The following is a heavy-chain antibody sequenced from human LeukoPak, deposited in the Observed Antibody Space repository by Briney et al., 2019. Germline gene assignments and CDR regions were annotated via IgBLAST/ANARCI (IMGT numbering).Heavy chain of an antibody. V-gene: IGHV4-39*01. Sequence: SETLSLTCTVSGGSISSSSYYWGWIRQPPGKGLEWIGSIYYSGSTYYNPSLKSRVTISVDTSKNQFSLKLSSVTAADTAVYYCARVRRITGTTDFDYWGQGTLVTVSS. CDR1: GGSISSSSYY. D-gene: IGHD1-20*01. J-gene: IGHJ4*02. CDR3: ARVRRITGTTDFDY. CDR2: IYYSGST.